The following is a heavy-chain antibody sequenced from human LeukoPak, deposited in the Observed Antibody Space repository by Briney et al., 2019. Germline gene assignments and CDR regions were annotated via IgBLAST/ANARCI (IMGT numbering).Heavy chain of an antibody. J-gene: IGHJ4*02. Sequence: ASVEVSCKASGYTFTNYDINWVRQASGRGLEWMGWMNPDNGNTGYAQKFQGRVTMTRDTSISTAYMELSSLRSEDTAVYHCARGHFGVVIPFDYWGQGTLVTVSS. CDR1: GYTFTNYD. CDR2: MNPDNGNT. CDR3: ARGHFGVVIPFDY. D-gene: IGHD3-3*01. V-gene: IGHV1-8*01.